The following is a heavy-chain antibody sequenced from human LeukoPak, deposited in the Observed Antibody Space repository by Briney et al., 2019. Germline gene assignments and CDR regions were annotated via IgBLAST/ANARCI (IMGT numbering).Heavy chain of an antibody. Sequence: GGSLRLSCAASGFTFSSYGMHWVRQAPGKGLEWVAVISYDGSNKYYADSVKGRFTISRDNSKNTLYLQMNSLRAEDTAVYYCAGQSYDAFDIWGQGTMVTVSS. CDR2: ISYDGSNK. J-gene: IGHJ3*02. V-gene: IGHV3-30*03. CDR1: GFTFSSYG. CDR3: AGQSYDAFDI.